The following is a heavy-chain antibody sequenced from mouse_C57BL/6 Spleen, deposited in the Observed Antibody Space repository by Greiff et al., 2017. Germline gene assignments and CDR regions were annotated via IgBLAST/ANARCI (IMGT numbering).Heavy chain of an antibody. V-gene: IGHV1-15*01. Sequence: VQLVESGAELVRPGASVTLSCKASGYTFTDYEMHWVKQTPVHGLEWIGAIDPETGGTAYNQKFKGKAILTADKSSSTAYMELRSLTSEDSAVYYCTRFTTVVARVDYWGQGTTLTVSS. D-gene: IGHD1-1*01. CDR3: TRFTTVVARVDY. CDR1: GYTFTDYE. CDR2: IDPETGGT. J-gene: IGHJ2*01.